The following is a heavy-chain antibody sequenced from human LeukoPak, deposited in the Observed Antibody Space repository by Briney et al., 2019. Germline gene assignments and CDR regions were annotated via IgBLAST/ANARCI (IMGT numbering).Heavy chain of an antibody. CDR3: ARGDKWAGIYYSYGMDV. V-gene: IGHV4-34*01. CDR2: INHSGST. Sequence: PSETLSLTCAVYGGSFSGYYWSWIRQPPGKGLEWIGEINHSGSTNYNPSLKSRVTISVDTSKNQFSLKLSSVTAADTAVYYCARGDKWAGIYYSYGMDVWGQGTTVTVSS. D-gene: IGHD3-10*01. J-gene: IGHJ6*02. CDR1: GGSFSGYY.